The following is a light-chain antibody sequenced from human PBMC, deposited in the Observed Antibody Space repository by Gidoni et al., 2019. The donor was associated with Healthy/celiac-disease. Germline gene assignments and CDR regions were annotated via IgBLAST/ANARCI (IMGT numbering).Light chain of an antibody. CDR3: QQSYSTLG. J-gene: IGKJ1*01. V-gene: IGKV1-39*01. CDR2: AAS. CDR1: QSISSY. Sequence: EIQMTQSPSSLSASVGDRVTITCRASQSISSYVNWYQQKPGKAPKLLIYAASSLQSGVPSSFSCSGSGTYFTLTISILQPEDFATYYCQQSYSTLGFGQGTKVEIK.